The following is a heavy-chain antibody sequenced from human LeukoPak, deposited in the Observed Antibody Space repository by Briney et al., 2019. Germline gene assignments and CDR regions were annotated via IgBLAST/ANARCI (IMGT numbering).Heavy chain of an antibody. V-gene: IGHV1-2*02. D-gene: IGHD2-2*01. CDR1: GYTFTGYY. J-gene: IGHJ4*02. CDR3: AREQIVVVPAATGAPDY. Sequence: ASVKVSCKASGYTFTGYYMHWVRQAPGQGLEWMGWINPNSGGTNYAQKFQGRVTMTRDTSISTAYMELSRLRSDDTAVYYCAREQIVVVPAATGAPDYWGQGTLVTVSS. CDR2: INPNSGGT.